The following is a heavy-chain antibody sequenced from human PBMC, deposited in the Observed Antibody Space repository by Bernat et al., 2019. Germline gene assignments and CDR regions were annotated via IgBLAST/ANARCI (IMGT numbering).Heavy chain of an antibody. D-gene: IGHD3-10*01. CDR1: GFTFSSYA. V-gene: IGHV3-23*01. CDR2: ISGSTT. Sequence: EVQLLESGGGLVQPGGSLRLSCAASGFTFSSYAMSWVRQAPGKGLEWISVISGSTTYYGESVKGRFTISRDNSKNTLYLRMNSLRAEDTAIYYCAKSRLGEISCDFWGQGTLVTVSS. J-gene: IGHJ4*02. CDR3: AKSRLGEISCDF.